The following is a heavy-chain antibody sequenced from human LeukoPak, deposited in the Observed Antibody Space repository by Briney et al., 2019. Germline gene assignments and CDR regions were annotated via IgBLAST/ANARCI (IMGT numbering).Heavy chain of an antibody. CDR2: ISYDGSGK. CDR1: GFTFSSFT. V-gene: IGHV3-30-3*01. Sequence: PGGSLRLSCAASGFTFSSFTMYWVRQTPGRGLEWLAVISYDGSGKIYRDSVKGRFTISRDNSKNTLYLQMNSLRAEDTAVYYCAKVGDYEAFDYWGQGTLVTVSS. J-gene: IGHJ4*02. D-gene: IGHD4-17*01. CDR3: AKVGDYEAFDY.